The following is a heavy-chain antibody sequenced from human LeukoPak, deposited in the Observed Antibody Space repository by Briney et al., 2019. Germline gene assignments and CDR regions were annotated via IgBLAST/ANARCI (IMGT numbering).Heavy chain of an antibody. D-gene: IGHD6-13*01. J-gene: IGHJ4*02. CDR3: AKELAYSSSWYRGDY. V-gene: IGHV3-23*01. CDR2: ISGSGGST. Sequence: GGSLRLSCAASGFAFSSYWMSWVRQAPGKGLEWVSAISGSGGSTYYADSVKGRFTISRDNSKNTLYLQMNSLRAEDTAVYYCAKELAYSSSWYRGDYWGQGTLVTVSS. CDR1: GFAFSSYW.